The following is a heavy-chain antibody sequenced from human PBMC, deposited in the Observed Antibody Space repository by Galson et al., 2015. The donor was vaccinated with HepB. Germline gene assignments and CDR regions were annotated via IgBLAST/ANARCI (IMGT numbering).Heavy chain of an antibody. D-gene: IGHD1/OR15-1a*01. J-gene: IGHJ3*02. CDR2: IKSKTAGGTT. Sequence: PLRLSCAASGLTFSDAWMSWVRQAPGKGLEWVGRIKSKTAGGTTDYAAPVKGRFTISRDDSKNTLYLQMNSLKTEDTAVYYCGGWNNAFDIWGQGTMVTVSS. CDR3: GGWNNAFDI. V-gene: IGHV3-15*01. CDR1: GLTFSDAW.